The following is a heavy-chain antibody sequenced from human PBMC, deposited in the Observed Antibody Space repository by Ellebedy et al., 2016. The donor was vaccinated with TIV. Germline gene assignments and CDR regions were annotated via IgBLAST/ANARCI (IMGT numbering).Heavy chain of an antibody. D-gene: IGHD5-18*01. V-gene: IGHV1-3*01. CDR1: GYTFTRYF. CDR3: AKQGGYSYGSPFDY. Sequence: AASVKVSCKASGYTFTRYFMHWVRQAPGQRPEWMGWINAGNGNTKYSQKFQGRVTITRDTSATTVYMELSSLRSEDTAVYYCAKQGGYSYGSPFDYWGQGTLVTVSS. CDR2: INAGNGNT. J-gene: IGHJ4*02.